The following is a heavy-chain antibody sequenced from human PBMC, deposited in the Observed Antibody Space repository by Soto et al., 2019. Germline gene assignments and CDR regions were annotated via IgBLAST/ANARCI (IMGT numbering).Heavy chain of an antibody. V-gene: IGHV4-34*01. CDR3: ARVIRIGSGWYSFGTGKLAKYYFDY. Sequence: KTSETLSLTCAVYGGSFSGYYWSWIRQPPGKGLEWIGEINHSGSTNYNPSLKSRVTISVDTSKNQFSLKLSSVTAADTAVYYCARVIRIGSGWYSFGTGKLAKYYFDYWGQGTLVTVSS. CDR1: GGSFSGYY. J-gene: IGHJ4*02. D-gene: IGHD6-19*01. CDR2: INHSGST.